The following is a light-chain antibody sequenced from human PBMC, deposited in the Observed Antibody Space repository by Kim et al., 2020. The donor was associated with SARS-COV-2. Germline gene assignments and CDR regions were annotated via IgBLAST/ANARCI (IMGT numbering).Light chain of an antibody. J-gene: IGKJ4*01. V-gene: IGKV1-27*01. Sequence: DIQMTQSPSSLSASVGDRVTITCRAGEGTGDYVAWYQQRPGKLPHLLISAASTLEKGVPSRFSGTRSGTHYSLTISSLQPEDVATYYCQKYNNVPLTFGGGTKVDIK. CDR1: EGTGDY. CDR3: QKYNNVPLT. CDR2: AAS.